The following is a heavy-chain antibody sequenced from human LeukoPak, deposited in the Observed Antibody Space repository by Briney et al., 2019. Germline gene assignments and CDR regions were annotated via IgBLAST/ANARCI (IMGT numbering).Heavy chain of an antibody. CDR2: IYSGGST. CDR3: AKHTSSGAFDI. V-gene: IGHV3-66*04. J-gene: IGHJ3*02. Sequence: GGSLRLSCAASGFTVSTNYMSWVRQAPGKGLEWVSVIYSGGSTYYADSVKGRFTISRDNSKNTLYLQMNSLRDEDTAVYYCAKHTSSGAFDIWGQGTMVTVSS. D-gene: IGHD6-25*01. CDR1: GFTVSTNY.